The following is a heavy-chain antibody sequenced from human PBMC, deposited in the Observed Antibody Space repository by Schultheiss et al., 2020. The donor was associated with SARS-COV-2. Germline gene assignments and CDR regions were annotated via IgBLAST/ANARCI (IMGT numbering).Heavy chain of an antibody. J-gene: IGHJ6*02. D-gene: IGHD6-19*01. V-gene: IGHV2-70*11. CDR3: ARIQWVVPPQGRTHHYGMDV. Sequence: SGPTLVKPTQTLTLTCTFSGFSLSTSGVGVGWIRQPPGKALEWLARIDWDDDKYYSTSLKTRLTISKDTSKNQVVLTMTNMDPVDTATYYCARIQWVVPPQGRTHHYGMDVWGQGTAVTVSS. CDR1: GFSLSTSGVG. CDR2: IDWDDDK.